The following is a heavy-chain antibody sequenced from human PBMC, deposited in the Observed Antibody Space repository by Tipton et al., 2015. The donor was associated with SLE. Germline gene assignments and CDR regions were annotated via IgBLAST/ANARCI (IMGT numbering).Heavy chain of an antibody. V-gene: IGHV4-59*08. D-gene: IGHD6-19*01. J-gene: IGHJ4*02. Sequence: LRLSCTVSGGSISSYYWSWIRQPPGKGLEWIGYIYYSGSTNYNPSLKSRVTISVDTSKNQFSLKLSSVPAADTAVYYCARHRNSSGKLGYWGQGTLVTVSS. CDR1: GGSISSYY. CDR2: IYYSGST. CDR3: ARHRNSSGKLGY.